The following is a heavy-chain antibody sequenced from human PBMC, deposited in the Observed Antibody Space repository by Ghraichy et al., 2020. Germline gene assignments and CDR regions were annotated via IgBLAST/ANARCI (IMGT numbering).Heavy chain of an antibody. CDR1: GFNFRQYW. CDR2: INPDGDNP. CDR3: VRDGLYSSGWDFDT. V-gene: IGHV3-74*01. J-gene: IGHJ4*02. D-gene: IGHD6-19*01. Sequence: GESLNISCAASGFNFRQYWTHWVRQAPGKGLVWVSRINPDGDNPDYADFARGRFTVSRDNDRDTMFLVLNSLRVEDTAVYFCVRDGLYSSGWDFDTWGQGTLVTVSP.